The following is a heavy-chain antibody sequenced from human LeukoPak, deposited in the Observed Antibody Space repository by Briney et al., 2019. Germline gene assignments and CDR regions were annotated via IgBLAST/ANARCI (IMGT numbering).Heavy chain of an antibody. CDR1: GFTFSSYA. Sequence: PGGSLRLSCAASGFTFSSYAMHWVRQAPGKGLEWVAVISYDGSNKYYADSVKGRFTISSDNSKNTLYLQMNSLRAEDTAVYYCARDPYRGDGYKNWYYFDYWGQGTLVTVSS. CDR2: ISYDGSNK. V-gene: IGHV3-30*04. J-gene: IGHJ4*02. CDR3: ARDPYRGDGYKNWYYFDY. D-gene: IGHD5-24*01.